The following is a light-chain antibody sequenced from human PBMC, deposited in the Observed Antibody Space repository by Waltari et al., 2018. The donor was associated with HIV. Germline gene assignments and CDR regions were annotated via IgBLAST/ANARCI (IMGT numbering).Light chain of an antibody. CDR2: DSR. CDR3: QSYDNNLSVWM. J-gene: IGLJ3*02. V-gene: IGLV1-40*01. Sequence: GKAPKLLIYDSRDRPSGVRDRFSGSKSGTSASLAITGLQAEDEADYYCQSYDNNLSVWMFGGGTKLTVL.